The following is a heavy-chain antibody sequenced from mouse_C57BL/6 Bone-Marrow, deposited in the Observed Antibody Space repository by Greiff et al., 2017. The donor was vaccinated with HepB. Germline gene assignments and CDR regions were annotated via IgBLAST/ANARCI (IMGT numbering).Heavy chain of an antibody. J-gene: IGHJ3*01. V-gene: IGHV1-81*01. CDR3: ASPLYYYGSSSWFAY. CDR2: IYPRSGNT. Sequence: QVQLQQSGAELARPGASVKLSCKASGYTFTSYGISWVKQSTGQGLEWIGEIYPRSGNTYYNEKFKGKATLTADKSSSTAYMELRSLTSEASAVYFCASPLYYYGSSSWFAYWGQGTLVTVSA. D-gene: IGHD1-1*01. CDR1: GYTFTSYG.